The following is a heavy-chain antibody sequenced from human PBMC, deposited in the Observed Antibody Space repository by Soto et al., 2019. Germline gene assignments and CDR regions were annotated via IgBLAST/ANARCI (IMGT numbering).Heavy chain of an antibody. CDR1: EFTFSKYW. V-gene: IGHV3-74*01. CDR3: ARDYYYDSRSSSVNWFDP. Sequence: GGSLRLSCVASEFTFSKYWMHWVRQAPGKGLVWVSRINMDGTKTAYADSVKGRFTVSRDNANNTLYLQMSSLGVEDTAVYYCARDYYYDSRSSSVNWFDPWGQGTLVTVSS. CDR2: INMDGTKT. D-gene: IGHD3-22*01. J-gene: IGHJ5*02.